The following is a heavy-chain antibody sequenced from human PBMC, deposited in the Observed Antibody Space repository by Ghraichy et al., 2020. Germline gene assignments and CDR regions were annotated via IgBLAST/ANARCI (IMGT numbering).Heavy chain of an antibody. D-gene: IGHD5-12*01. Sequence: SLTCTVSGGSVSGYYWSWIRQSPGKGLEWIGYIYYAGTTLYSPSLKSRVTISVDTSMNQVSLWLRSVTAADTAVYYCTRHDVVAVLARGMGVWGRGSKVTVSS. V-gene: IGHV4-59*08. CDR1: GGSVSGYY. CDR3: TRHDVVAVLARGMGV. CDR2: IYYAGTT. J-gene: IGHJ6*02.